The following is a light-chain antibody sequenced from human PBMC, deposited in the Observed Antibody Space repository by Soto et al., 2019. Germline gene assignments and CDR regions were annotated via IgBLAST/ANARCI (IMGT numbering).Light chain of an antibody. J-gene: IGLJ2*01. V-gene: IGLV2-8*01. CDR1: SSDIGGYNS. Sequence: QSVLTQPPSASGSPGQSVTISCTGTSSDIGGYNSLSWYQQHPGKAPKLMIYEVNKRPSGVPDRFSASKSGNTASLTISGLQAEDEADYYCSSYAGNNNVVFGGGTKLTV. CDR2: EVN. CDR3: SSYAGNNNVV.